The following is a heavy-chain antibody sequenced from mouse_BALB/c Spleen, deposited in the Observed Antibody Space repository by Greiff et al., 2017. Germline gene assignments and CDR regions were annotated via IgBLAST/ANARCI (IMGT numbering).Heavy chain of an antibody. D-gene: IGHD1-1*01. Sequence: EVQLQQSGAELVKPGASVKLSCTASGFNIKDTYMHWVKQRPEQGLEWIGRIDPANGNTKYDPKFQGKATITADTSSNTAYLQLSSLTSEDTAVYYCARPYCGSSYDYAMDYWGQGTSVTVSS. V-gene: IGHV14-3*02. J-gene: IGHJ4*01. CDR3: ARPYCGSSYDYAMDY. CDR2: IDPANGNT. CDR1: GFNIKDTY.